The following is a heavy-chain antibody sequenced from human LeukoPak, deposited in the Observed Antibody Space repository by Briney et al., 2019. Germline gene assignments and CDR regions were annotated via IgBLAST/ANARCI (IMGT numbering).Heavy chain of an antibody. D-gene: IGHD6-13*01. CDR1: GDSVSSNSAA. J-gene: IGHJ6*02. Sequence: SQTLSLTCAISGDSVSSNSAAWNWIRQSPSRGLEWLGRTYYRSKWYNDYAVSVKSRITINPDTSKNQFSLQLNSVTPGDTAVYYCARDSYSSSWYDYYYYGMDVWGQGTTVTVSS. CDR3: ARDSYSSSWYDYYYYGMDV. CDR2: TYYRSKWYN. V-gene: IGHV6-1*01.